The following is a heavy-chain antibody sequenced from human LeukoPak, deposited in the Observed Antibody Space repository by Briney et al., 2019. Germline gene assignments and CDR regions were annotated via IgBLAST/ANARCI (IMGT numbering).Heavy chain of an antibody. V-gene: IGHV3-66*01. D-gene: IGHD6-19*01. Sequence: PGGSLRLSCAASGFTVSSNYMSWVRQAPGKGLEWVSVIYSGGSTYYADSVKGRFTISRDNSKNTLYLQMNSLRAEDTAVYYCARGVFGSGWYGDYWGQGTLVTVSS. J-gene: IGHJ4*02. CDR3: ARGVFGSGWYGDY. CDR2: IYSGGST. CDR1: GFTVSSNY.